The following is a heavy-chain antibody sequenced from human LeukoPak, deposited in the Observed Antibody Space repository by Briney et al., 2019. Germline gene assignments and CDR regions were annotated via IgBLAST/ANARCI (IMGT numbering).Heavy chain of an antibody. J-gene: IGHJ4*02. Sequence: GGSPRLSCAASGFTFSDYYMSWIRQAPGKGLEWVSYISSSSSYTNYADSVKGRFTISRDNAKNSLYLQMNSLRAEDAAVYYCARASFLSGSYGYWGQGTLVTVSS. V-gene: IGHV3-11*06. CDR3: ARASFLSGSYGY. CDR2: ISSSSSYT. D-gene: IGHD3-10*01. CDR1: GFTFSDYY.